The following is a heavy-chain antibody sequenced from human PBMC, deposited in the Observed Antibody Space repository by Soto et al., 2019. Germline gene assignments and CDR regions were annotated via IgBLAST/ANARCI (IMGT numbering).Heavy chain of an antibody. CDR3: AKVSSDRGYYYFAMDV. D-gene: IGHD3-10*01. Sequence: VQLLESGGGVVQPGRSLRLSCAASGFIFSSYAMHWVRQAPGKGLEWVAVISHGGNEKYYADSVEGRITISRDNSKNMVYLQMNGLRPEDTAVYYCAKVSSDRGYYYFAMDVWGQGTTVTVSS. J-gene: IGHJ6*02. CDR2: ISHGGNEK. V-gene: IGHV3-30*18. CDR1: GFIFSSYA.